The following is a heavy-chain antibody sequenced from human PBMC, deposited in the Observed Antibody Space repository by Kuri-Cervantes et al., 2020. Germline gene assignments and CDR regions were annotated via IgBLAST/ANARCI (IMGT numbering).Heavy chain of an antibody. V-gene: IGHV1-2*04. CDR3: ARDALHNENYYDSSGRHYYYYYGMDV. D-gene: IGHD3-22*01. Sequence: ASVKVSCKASGYTFTGYYMHWVRQAPGQGLEWMGWINPNSGGTNYAQKFQGWVTMTRDTSISTAYMELSRLRSDDTAVYYCARDALHNENYYDSSGRHYYYYYGMDVWGQGTTVTVSS. CDR2: INPNSGGT. CDR1: GYTFTGYY. J-gene: IGHJ6*02.